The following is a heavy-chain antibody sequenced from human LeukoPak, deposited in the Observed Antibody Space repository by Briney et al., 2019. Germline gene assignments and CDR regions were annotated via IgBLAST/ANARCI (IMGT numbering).Heavy chain of an antibody. CDR3: ARTYCGTNACPFDH. J-gene: IGHJ4*02. CDR1: GGSISTYY. CDR2: IFHTGTT. V-gene: IGHV4-59*08. Sequence: SETLSLTCTVSGGSISTYYWSWIRQPPGKGLECLGFIFHTGTTNYNPSLKSRVTISVDTSKNQFSLKLGSVTAADTAIYYCARTYCGTNACPFDHWGQGNLVTVSS. D-gene: IGHD2-21*01.